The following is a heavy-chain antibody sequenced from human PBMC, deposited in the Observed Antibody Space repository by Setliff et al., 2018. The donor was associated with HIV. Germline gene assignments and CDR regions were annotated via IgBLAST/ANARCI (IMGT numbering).Heavy chain of an antibody. Sequence: SETLSLTCAVYGGSFSGYYWSWIRQPPGKGREWIGEINHSGSTNYKPTLKSRVTISIDTPKNQLSLKMTSVTAADTAVYYCARVRGDNLWSGSYSRPASDAFDVWGQGTMVTVS. D-gene: IGHD3-3*01. CDR2: INHSGST. CDR3: ARVRGDNLWSGSYSRPASDAFDV. CDR1: GGSFSGYY. V-gene: IGHV4-34*01. J-gene: IGHJ3*01.